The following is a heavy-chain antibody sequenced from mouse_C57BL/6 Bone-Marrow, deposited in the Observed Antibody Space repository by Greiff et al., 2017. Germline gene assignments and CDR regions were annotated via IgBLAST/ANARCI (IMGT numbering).Heavy chain of an antibody. CDR3: ARRVTGPYFDY. CDR1: GYTFTSYW. D-gene: IGHD2-1*01. Sequence: QVQLQQPGAELVMPGASVKLSCKASGYTFTSYWMHWVKQRPGQGLEWIGEIDPSDSYTNYNQKFKGKSTLTVDKSSSTAYMQLSSLTSEDSAVYYCARRVTGPYFDYGGQGTTLTVSS. J-gene: IGHJ2*01. V-gene: IGHV1-69*01. CDR2: IDPSDSYT.